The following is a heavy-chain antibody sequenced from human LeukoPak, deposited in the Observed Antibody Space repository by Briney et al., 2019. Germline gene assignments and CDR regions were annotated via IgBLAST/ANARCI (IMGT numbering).Heavy chain of an antibody. V-gene: IGHV3-23*01. Sequence: GGSLRLSCAASGFTFSNYAMSWVRQAPGKGLEWVSGISNNGIGTYYADSVKGRFTVSRDISEKTLSLQMSSLRVEDTAVYYCAKSGVWGGSFHYWGQGTPVIVSS. D-gene: IGHD7-27*01. CDR2: ISNNGIGT. CDR3: AKSGVWGGSFHY. J-gene: IGHJ4*02. CDR1: GFTFSNYA.